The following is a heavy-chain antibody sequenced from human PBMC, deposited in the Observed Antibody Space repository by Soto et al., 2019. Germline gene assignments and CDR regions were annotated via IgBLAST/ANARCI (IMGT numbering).Heavy chain of an antibody. V-gene: IGHV3-48*02. CDR2: ISGSGDTK. Sequence: PXGSLRLSCASSGFTFSSCSMNWVRQAPGKGLEWVSFISGSGDTKYYADSVKGRFTISRDNAKNSLYLQMSSLRDEDTAVYYCAKYCSSDVCSDYWGQGTLVTVSS. D-gene: IGHD2-8*01. CDR3: AKYCSSDVCSDY. J-gene: IGHJ4*02. CDR1: GFTFSSCS.